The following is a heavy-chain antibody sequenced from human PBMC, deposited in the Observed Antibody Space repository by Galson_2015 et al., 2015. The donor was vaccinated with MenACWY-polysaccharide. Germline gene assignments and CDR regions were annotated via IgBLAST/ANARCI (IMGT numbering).Heavy chain of an antibody. CDR2: FSGTDDNT. CDR3: AKGLGSFDF. CDR1: GFPFSRYA. Sequence: SLRLSCAASGFPFSRYAMTWVRQAPGKGLEWVSTFSGTDDNTYYAASVKGRFTFSRDNSKNTLYLQMNSLRAEDTAIYYCAKGLGSFDFWGQGTLVTVSS. D-gene: IGHD3-10*01. J-gene: IGHJ4*02. V-gene: IGHV3-23*01.